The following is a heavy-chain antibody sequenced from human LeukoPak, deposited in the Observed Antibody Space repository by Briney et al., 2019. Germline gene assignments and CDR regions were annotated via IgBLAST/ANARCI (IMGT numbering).Heavy chain of an antibody. D-gene: IGHD2-2*02. V-gene: IGHV4-34*01. Sequence: SETLSLTCAVYGGSFSGYYWSWIRQPPGKGLEWIGEINHSGSTNYNPSLKSRVTISVDTSKNQFFLKLSSVTAADTAVYYCARCQGRSTSCYRGTDYWGQGTLVTVSS. CDR3: ARCQGRSTSCYRGTDY. J-gene: IGHJ4*02. CDR1: GGSFSGYY. CDR2: INHSGST.